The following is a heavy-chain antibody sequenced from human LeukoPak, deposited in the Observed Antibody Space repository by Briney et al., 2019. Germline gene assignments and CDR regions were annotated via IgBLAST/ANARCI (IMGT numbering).Heavy chain of an antibody. V-gene: IGHV1-24*01. CDR2: FYPEDGET. CDR3: AAVKTYYYDTSGYYFPLNAFDI. Sequence: WASVKVSCKVSGYTLTELSMHWVRQAPGRGVEWMGGFYPEDGETIYAQKFQGGVTLTQDTSTNADYMEPSSLRSENTAVYYCAAVKTYYYDTSGYYFPLNAFDIWGKGTMVTASS. CDR1: GYTLTELS. J-gene: IGHJ3*02. D-gene: IGHD3-22*01.